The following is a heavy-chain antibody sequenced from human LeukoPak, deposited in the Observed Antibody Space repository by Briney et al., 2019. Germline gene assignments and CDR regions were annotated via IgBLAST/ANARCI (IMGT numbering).Heavy chain of an antibody. CDR3: ARRGNLWAR. J-gene: IGHJ4*02. CDR2: INHSGST. Sequence: SETLSLTCAVHGGSFSGYYWSWIRQPPGKGLEWIGEINHSGSTNYNPSLKSRVTISVDTSKNQFSLKLSSVTAADTAVYYCARRGNLWARWGQGTLVTVSS. D-gene: IGHD2/OR15-2a*01. V-gene: IGHV4-34*01. CDR1: GGSFSGYY.